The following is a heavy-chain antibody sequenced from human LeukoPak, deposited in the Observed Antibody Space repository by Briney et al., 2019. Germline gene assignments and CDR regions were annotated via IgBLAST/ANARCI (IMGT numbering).Heavy chain of an antibody. D-gene: IGHD2-2*01. J-gene: IGHJ4*02. CDR2: IYYSGST. Sequence: SETLSLTCTVSGGSISSSSYYWGWIRQPPGKGLEWIGSIYYSGSTYYNQSPKSRVTISVDTSKNQFSLKLSSVTAADTAVYYCARDCSSTSCYRDNNLYWGQGTLVTVSS. V-gene: IGHV4-39*02. CDR3: ARDCSSTSCYRDNNLY. CDR1: GGSISSSSYY.